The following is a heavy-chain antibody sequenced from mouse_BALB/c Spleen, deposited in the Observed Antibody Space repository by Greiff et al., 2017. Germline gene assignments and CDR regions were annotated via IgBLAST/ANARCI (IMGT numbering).Heavy chain of an antibody. Sequence: EVHLVESGGGLVKPGGSLKLTCAASGFTFSSYAMSWVRQTPEKRLEWVASISSGGSTYYPDSVKGRFTISRDNARNILYLQMSSLRSEDTAMYYCARKDSLAYWGQGTLVTVSA. V-gene: IGHV5-6-5*01. J-gene: IGHJ3*01. CDR2: ISSGGST. CDR1: GFTFSSYA. CDR3: ARKDSLAY.